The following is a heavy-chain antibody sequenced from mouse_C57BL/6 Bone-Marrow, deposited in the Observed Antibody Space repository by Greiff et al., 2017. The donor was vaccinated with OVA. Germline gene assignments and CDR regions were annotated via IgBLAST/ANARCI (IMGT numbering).Heavy chain of an antibody. CDR2: IYPGHGDT. CDR1: GYTFTSYN. CDR3: PTTLVDYLDY. Sequence: QVQLKESGAELVRPGASVKMSCKASGYTFTSYNMHWVKQTPRQGLEWIGAIYPGHGDTSYNQKFKGKATLTVDKSSSTAYMQLSSLTSEDSAVYFCPTTLVDYLDYWGQGTTLTVSS. J-gene: IGHJ2*01. D-gene: IGHD1-1*01. V-gene: IGHV1-12*01.